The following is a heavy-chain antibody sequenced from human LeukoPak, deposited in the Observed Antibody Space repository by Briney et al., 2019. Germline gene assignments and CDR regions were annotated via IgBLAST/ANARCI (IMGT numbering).Heavy chain of an antibody. J-gene: IGHJ6*02. CDR3: ARVHGLIVVVPAATCMDV. Sequence: GGSLKLSCTASGLTFNDFGMHWVRQAPGKGLEWVSFIRYDGSNEYYADSVKGRFTISRDNAKNSLYLQMNSLRAEDTAVYYCARVHGLIVVVPAATCMDVWGQGTTVTVSS. V-gene: IGHV3-30*02. D-gene: IGHD2-2*01. CDR1: GLTFNDFG. CDR2: IRYDGSNE.